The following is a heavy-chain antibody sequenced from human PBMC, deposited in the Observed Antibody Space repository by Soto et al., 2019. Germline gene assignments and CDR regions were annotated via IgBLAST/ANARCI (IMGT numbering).Heavy chain of an antibody. CDR3: AKWGQLGQAGNYYYYYGMDV. CDR2: ISGSGGST. V-gene: IGHV3-23*01. D-gene: IGHD6-6*01. Sequence: PGGSLRLSCAASGFTFSSYAMSWVRQAPGKGLEWVSAISGSGGSTYYADSVKGRFTISRDNSKNTLYLQMNSLRAEDTAVYYCAKWGQLGQAGNYYYYYGMDVWGQGTTVTVSS. CDR1: GFTFSSYA. J-gene: IGHJ6*02.